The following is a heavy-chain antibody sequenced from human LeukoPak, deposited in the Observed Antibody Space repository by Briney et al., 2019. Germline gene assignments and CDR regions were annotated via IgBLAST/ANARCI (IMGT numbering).Heavy chain of an antibody. J-gene: IGHJ4*02. D-gene: IGHD3-10*01. CDR3: ARGGGPMIRSDFDF. CDR2: ISYDGSNK. V-gene: IGHV3-30-3*01. CDR1: GFTFSSYA. Sequence: PGRSLRLSCAASGFTFSSYAMHWVRQAPGKGLEWVAVISYDGSNKYYADSVKGRFTISRDNSKNTLYLQMNSLRAEDTAVYYYARGGGPMIRSDFDFWGQGTLVTVSS.